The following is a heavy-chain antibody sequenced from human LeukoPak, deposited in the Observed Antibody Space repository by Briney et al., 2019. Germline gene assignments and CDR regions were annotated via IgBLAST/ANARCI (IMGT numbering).Heavy chain of an antibody. CDR3: VTQYSSAPYYIDY. CDR1: GASIRTSSYY. V-gene: IGHV4-39*01. D-gene: IGHD6-19*01. Sequence: SETLSLTCTVSGASIRTSSYYWGWIRQSPGEGLEWIGIVYYSGTAYYNPSLQSRVTISVDTSKNQFSLRLTSVNAADTATYYCVTQYSSAPYYIDYWGQGILVTVSS. J-gene: IGHJ4*02. CDR2: VYYSGTA.